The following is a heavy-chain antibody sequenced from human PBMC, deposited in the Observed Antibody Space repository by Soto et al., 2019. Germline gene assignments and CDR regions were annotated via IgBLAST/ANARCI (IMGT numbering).Heavy chain of an antibody. CDR1: GFTFSSYA. CDR2: ISSSSGII. CDR3: ARDLSWGSNWYYYMDV. Sequence: GGSLRLSCAASGFTFSSYAMSWVRQAPGKGLEWVSYISSSSGIIDYADSVKGRFTVSRDNARNSLYLQMNSLRAEDTAVYYCARDLSWGSNWYYYMDVWGKGTTVTVSS. V-gene: IGHV3-48*01. D-gene: IGHD7-27*01. J-gene: IGHJ6*03.